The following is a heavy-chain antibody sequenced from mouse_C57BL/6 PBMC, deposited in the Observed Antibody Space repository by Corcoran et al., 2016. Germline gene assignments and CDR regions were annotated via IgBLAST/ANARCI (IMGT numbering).Heavy chain of an antibody. V-gene: IGHV9-3*01. J-gene: IGHJ4*01. Sequence: QIQLVQSGPELKKPGETVKISCKASGYTFTTYGMSWVKQAPGKGLKWMGWINTYSGVPTYADDFKGRFAFSLETSASTAYLQINNLKNEDTATYFCARADYDGTGYAMDYWGQGTSVTVSP. CDR3: ARADYDGTGYAMDY. CDR2: INTYSGVP. D-gene: IGHD2-4*01. CDR1: GYTFTTYG.